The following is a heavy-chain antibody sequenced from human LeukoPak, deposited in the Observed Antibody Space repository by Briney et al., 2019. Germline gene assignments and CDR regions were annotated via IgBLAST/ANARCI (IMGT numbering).Heavy chain of an antibody. Sequence: GGSLRLSCVASGFTFSSYAMHWVRQAPGKGLEWVAVISYDGSNKYYADSVKGRFTISRDNSKNTLYLQMNSLRAEDTAVYYCAREDSDIVVVVAALADYWGQGTLVTVSS. D-gene: IGHD2-15*01. CDR2: ISYDGSNK. CDR1: GFTFSSYA. CDR3: AREDSDIVVVVAALADY. J-gene: IGHJ4*02. V-gene: IGHV3-30*01.